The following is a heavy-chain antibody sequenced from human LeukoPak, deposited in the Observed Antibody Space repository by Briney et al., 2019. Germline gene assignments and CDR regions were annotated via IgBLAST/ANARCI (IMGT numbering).Heavy chain of an antibody. CDR1: GFTFSDYY. J-gene: IGHJ3*02. V-gene: IGHV3-11*01. Sequence: GGSLRLSCAASGFTFSDYYMTWIRQAPGKGLQWVSYISSRGTTIFYTDSVKGRFTISRDNAKNSLYLQMNSLRAEDTAVYYCARVIEHWLTDAFDIWGQGTMVTVS. CDR3: ARVIEHWLTDAFDI. D-gene: IGHD6-19*01. CDR2: ISSRGTTI.